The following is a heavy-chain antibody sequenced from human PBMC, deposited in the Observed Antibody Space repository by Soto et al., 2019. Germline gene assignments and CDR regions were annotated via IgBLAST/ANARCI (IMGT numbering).Heavy chain of an antibody. CDR1: GGSISSGDYY. CDR3: ARGRPYGVLDY. CDR2: IYYSGST. Sequence: PSETLSLTCIVSGGSISSGDYYWSWIRQPPGKGLEWIGYIYYSGSTYYNPSLKSRVIISEDMSKNQFSLKLSSVTAADTAVYYCARGRPYGVLDYWGQGTLVTVSS. J-gene: IGHJ4*02. D-gene: IGHD4-17*01. V-gene: IGHV4-30-4*01.